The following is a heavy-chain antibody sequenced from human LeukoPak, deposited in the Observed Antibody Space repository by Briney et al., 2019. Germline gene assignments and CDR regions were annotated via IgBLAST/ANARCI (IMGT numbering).Heavy chain of an antibody. CDR3: ARTCSGGSCYSYFDY. D-gene: IGHD2-15*01. CDR2: INPSGDTT. J-gene: IGHJ4*02. Sequence: ASVKVSCKASGYTFTSYYMHWVRQAHGQGLEWMGIINPSGDTTSYAQKFQGRVTMTRDTSTSTVYMELSSLRSEDTAVYYCARTCSGGSCYSYFDYWGQGTLVTVSS. V-gene: IGHV1-46*01. CDR1: GYTFTSYY.